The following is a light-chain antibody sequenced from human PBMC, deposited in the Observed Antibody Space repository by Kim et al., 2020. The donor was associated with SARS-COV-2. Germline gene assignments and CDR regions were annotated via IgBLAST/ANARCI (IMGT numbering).Light chain of an antibody. CDR2: KAS. V-gene: IGKV1-5*03. Sequence: DIQMTQSPSTLSASIGDRVTITCRASQSIGTWLAWYQQKPGYAPNLLIYKASSLHSGAPSRVSGSGSGTEFTLTISSLQPDDFATYYYQQYNTFPYTVGQGPKLEI. J-gene: IGKJ2*01. CDR1: QSIGTW. CDR3: QQYNTFPYT.